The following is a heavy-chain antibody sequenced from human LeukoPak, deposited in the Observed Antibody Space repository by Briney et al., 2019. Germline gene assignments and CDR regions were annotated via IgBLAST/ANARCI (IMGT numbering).Heavy chain of an antibody. Sequence: GSVKVSCKASGYTFTGYYMHWVQQAPGQGLEWMGWINPNSGGTNYAQKFEGRVTMTRDTSISTAYMELSRLRSDDTAVYYCARGLNFDWGAFDIWGQGTMVTVSS. V-gene: IGHV1-2*02. D-gene: IGHD3-9*01. J-gene: IGHJ3*02. CDR2: INPNSGGT. CDR3: ARGLNFDWGAFDI. CDR1: GYTFTGYY.